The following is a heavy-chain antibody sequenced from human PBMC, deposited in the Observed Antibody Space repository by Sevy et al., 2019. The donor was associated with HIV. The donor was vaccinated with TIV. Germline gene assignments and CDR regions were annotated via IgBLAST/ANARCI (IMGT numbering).Heavy chain of an antibody. J-gene: IGHJ4*02. CDR2: LDPIRAGT. Sequence: ASVKVSCKASGYTFTGHYLHWVRQAPGRGLEWMGWLDPIRAGTNYAQKFKGRVTMARDTSISTAYMELRRLRFDDTAMYYCVRIRFQTGAFDSWGQGTLVTVSS. D-gene: IGHD7-27*01. CDR1: GYTFTGHY. CDR3: VRIRFQTGAFDS. V-gene: IGHV1-2*02.